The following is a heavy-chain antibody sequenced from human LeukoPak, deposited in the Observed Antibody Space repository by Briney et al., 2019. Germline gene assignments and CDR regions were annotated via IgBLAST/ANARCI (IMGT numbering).Heavy chain of an antibody. CDR1: GYTFIGYY. CDR2: ANPNSGVT. Sequence: ASVKVSCKASGYTFIGYYIHWVRQAPGQGPEWMGSANPNSGVTDYAQKFQGRITMTRDTSISTAYMELNRLTSDDTAVYYCARDTGFPFFDFWGHGALVTVSS. J-gene: IGHJ4*01. V-gene: IGHV1-2*02. CDR3: ARDTGFPFFDF.